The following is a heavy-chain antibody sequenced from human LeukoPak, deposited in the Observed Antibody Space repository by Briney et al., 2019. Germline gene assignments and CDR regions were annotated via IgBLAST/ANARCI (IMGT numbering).Heavy chain of an antibody. CDR1: GFTFSNYA. J-gene: IGHJ4*02. V-gene: IGHV3-23*01. CDR2: IGGSGGYT. Sequence: GGSLRLSCAASGFTFSNYAMSWIRQAPGKGLEWVSAIGGSGGYTYYADSVKGRFTISRDNSKNTLYLQMNSLRAEDTAVYYCAKDGRNEGGHEFDYWGQGTLVTVSS. D-gene: IGHD1-1*01. CDR3: AKDGRNEGGHEFDY.